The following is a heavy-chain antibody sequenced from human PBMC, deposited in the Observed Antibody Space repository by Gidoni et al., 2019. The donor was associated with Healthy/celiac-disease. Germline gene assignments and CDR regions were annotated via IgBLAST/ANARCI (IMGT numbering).Heavy chain of an antibody. V-gene: IGHV1-46*01. CDR1: GYTFPNYY. D-gene: IGHD3-16*01. J-gene: IGHJ4*02. CDR3: AREGGGFDY. CDR2: INPRGGST. Sequence: QVQLVQSGAEVKKPGASVKVSCKASGYTFPNYYMHWVRQAPGQGLEWMGRINPRGGSTSYAQKVQGRVTMTRDTSTSTVYMEMSSLRSEDTAVYYCAREGGGFDYWGQGTLVTVSS.